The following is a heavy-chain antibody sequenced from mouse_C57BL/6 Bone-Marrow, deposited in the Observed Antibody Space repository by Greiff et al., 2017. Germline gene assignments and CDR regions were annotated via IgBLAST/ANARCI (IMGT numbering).Heavy chain of an antibody. J-gene: IGHJ4*01. CDR1: GYTFTSYW. D-gene: IGHD1-1*01. V-gene: IGHV1-64*01. CDR3: AEDGSTYYYAMDY. CDR2: IHPNSGST. Sequence: QVQLKQPGAELVKPGASVKLSCKASGYTFTSYWMHWVKQRPGQGLEWIGMIHPNSGSTNYNEKFKSKATLTVDKSSSTAYMQLSSLTSEDSAVYYCAEDGSTYYYAMDYWGQGTSVTVSS.